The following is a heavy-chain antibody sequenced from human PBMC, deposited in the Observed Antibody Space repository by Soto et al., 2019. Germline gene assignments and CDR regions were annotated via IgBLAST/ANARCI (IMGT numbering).Heavy chain of an antibody. Sequence: SETLSLTCTVSGGSISSYYWNWIRQPPGKGLEWIGYIYYSGSTNYNPSLKSRVTISVDTSKNQFSLKLSSVTAADTAVYYCASSNIAAAGFYYYGMDVWGRGTTVTVS. V-gene: IGHV4-59*01. CDR3: ASSNIAAAGFYYYGMDV. CDR1: GGSISSYY. J-gene: IGHJ6*02. CDR2: IYYSGST. D-gene: IGHD6-13*01.